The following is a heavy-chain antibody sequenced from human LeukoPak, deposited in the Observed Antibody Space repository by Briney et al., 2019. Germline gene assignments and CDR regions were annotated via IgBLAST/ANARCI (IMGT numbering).Heavy chain of an antibody. Sequence: GGSPRLSCAASGFTFSSYAMHWVRQAPGKGLEWVAVMSYDGSNKYYADSVKGRFTISRDNSENTLYLQMNSLRAEDTAVYYCARDTSPYYGSGSYPSYFDYWGQGTLVTVSS. J-gene: IGHJ4*02. D-gene: IGHD3-10*01. CDR2: MSYDGSNK. V-gene: IGHV3-30-3*01. CDR3: ARDTSPYYGSGSYPSYFDY. CDR1: GFTFSSYA.